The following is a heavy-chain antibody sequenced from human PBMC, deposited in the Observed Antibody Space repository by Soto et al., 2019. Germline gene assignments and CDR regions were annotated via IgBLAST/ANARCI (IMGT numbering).Heavy chain of an antibody. CDR2: INAGNGNT. Sequence: RASVKVSCKASGYTFTSYAMHWVRQAPGQRLEWMGWINAGNGNTKYSQKFQGRVTITRDTSASTAYMELSSLRSEDTAVYYCARYGGIYDSSGYYYLDYWGQGTLVTVSS. CDR1: GYTFTSYA. V-gene: IGHV1-3*01. J-gene: IGHJ4*02. D-gene: IGHD3-22*01. CDR3: ARYGGIYDSSGYYYLDY.